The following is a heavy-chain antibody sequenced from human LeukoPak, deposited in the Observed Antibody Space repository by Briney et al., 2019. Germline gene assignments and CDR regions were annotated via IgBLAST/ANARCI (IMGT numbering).Heavy chain of an antibody. CDR2: IDTSGST. J-gene: IGHJ4*02. Sequence: SQTLSLTCTVSGGSISSGSYYWSWIRQPAGKGLEWIGRIDTSGSTNYNPSLKSRVTISVDTSKNQFSLKLSSVTAADTAVYYCARTRITMVRGVIIGPYYFDYWGQGTLVTVSS. V-gene: IGHV4-61*02. CDR3: ARTRITMVRGVIIGPYYFDY. D-gene: IGHD3-10*01. CDR1: GGSISSGSYY.